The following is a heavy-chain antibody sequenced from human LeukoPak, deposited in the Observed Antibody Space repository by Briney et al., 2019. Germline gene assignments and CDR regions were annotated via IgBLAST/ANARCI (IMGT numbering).Heavy chain of an antibody. J-gene: IGHJ6*04. Sequence: GGSLRLPCAASGFTFSSYWMSWVRQAPGKGLEWVSSISSRSTYIYHADSVKGRFTISRDNAKNSLFLQMNSLRAEDTAVYFCAKSTRAVMAMMDVWGKGTTVTVSS. D-gene: IGHD3-16*01. CDR2: ISSRSTYI. CDR3: AKSTRAVMAMMDV. V-gene: IGHV3-21*01. CDR1: GFTFSSYW.